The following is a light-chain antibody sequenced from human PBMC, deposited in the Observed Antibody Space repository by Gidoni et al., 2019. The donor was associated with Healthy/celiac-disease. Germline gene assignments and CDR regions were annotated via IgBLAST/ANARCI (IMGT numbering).Light chain of an antibody. CDR2: AAS. V-gene: IGKV1-39*01. J-gene: IGKJ2*01. Sequence: DIQITQSPSSLSASVGDRVTITCRASQSISSYLNWYQQKPGKAPKLLIYAASSLQSGVPSRFSGSGSGTDFTLTISSLQPEDFAIYYCLQSFSTPRTFGQGTKLEIK. CDR3: LQSFSTPRT. CDR1: QSISSY.